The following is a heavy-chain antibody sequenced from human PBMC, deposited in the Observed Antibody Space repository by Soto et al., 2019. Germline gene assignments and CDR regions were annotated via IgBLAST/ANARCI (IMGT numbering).Heavy chain of an antibody. CDR3: ARAGGSGSPAWDFNV. D-gene: IGHD1-26*01. CDR1: GGSISSGGYS. V-gene: IGHV4-30-2*01. CDR2: IFHSGST. J-gene: IGHJ2*01. Sequence: QLQLQESGSGLVKPSQTLSLTCAVSGGSISSGGYSWSWLRQPPGKGLEWIGYIFHSGSTYYNPSLQRRVTISVDGSKHPCPLALSSVTAADTAVYYCARAGGSGSPAWDFNVWGRGTLVTVSS.